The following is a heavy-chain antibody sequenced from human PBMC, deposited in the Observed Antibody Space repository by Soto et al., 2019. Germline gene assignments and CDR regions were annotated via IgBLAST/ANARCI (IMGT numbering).Heavy chain of an antibody. CDR1: GFSLSDYE. V-gene: IGHV3-48*03. D-gene: IGHD6-19*01. Sequence: DVQLVESGGGLVQPGGSLRISCTASGFSLSDYEMNWVRQAPGQGLEWVSYINGRATSTYHAESVEGRFTISRDNAKNSLYPQMNSLRVEDTGVYYCARDRGAVAVWGQGTQVTVSS. CDR2: INGRATST. J-gene: IGHJ4*02. CDR3: ARDRGAVAV.